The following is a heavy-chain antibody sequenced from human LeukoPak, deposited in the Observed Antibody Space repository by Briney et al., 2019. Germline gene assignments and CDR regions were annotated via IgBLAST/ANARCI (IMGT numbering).Heavy chain of an antibody. V-gene: IGHV3-20*04. CDR2: INWNGGST. D-gene: IGHD3-3*01. CDR1: GFIFEEHG. CDR3: ARDFYDFWSGYYIGVLSY. J-gene: IGHJ4*02. Sequence: GVLRLSCAASGFIFEEHGMSWVRQVPGKGLEWVSGINWNGGSTGYAESAKGRFTISRDNAKNSLYLQMNSLRAEDTAVYYCARDFYDFWSGYYIGVLSYWGQGTLVTVSS.